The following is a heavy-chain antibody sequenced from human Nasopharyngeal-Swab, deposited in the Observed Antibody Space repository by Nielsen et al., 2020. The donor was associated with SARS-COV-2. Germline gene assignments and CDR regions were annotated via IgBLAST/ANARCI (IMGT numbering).Heavy chain of an antibody. J-gene: IGHJ6*02. CDR1: GFTFDHYA. Sequence: SLRLSCTASGFTFDHYAMNWVRQAQGKGLEWVSGINWNSGSPGYADSVKGRFTISRDNAKNTLYLQMNSLRPEDTALYYCAKDMGNYYGSTRMDVWGQGTTVTVSS. V-gene: IGHV3-9*01. CDR2: INWNSGSP. D-gene: IGHD3-10*01. CDR3: AKDMGNYYGSTRMDV.